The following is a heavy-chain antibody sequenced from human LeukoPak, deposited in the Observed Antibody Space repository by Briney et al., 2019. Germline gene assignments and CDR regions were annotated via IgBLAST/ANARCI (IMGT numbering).Heavy chain of an antibody. V-gene: IGHV3-23*01. Sequence: PGGSLRLSCEASGFAFSNHAMTWVRQAPGGGLQWVSTISDTGKTTFYRDSVRGRFTISRDISNNTLYLQMDGLRTEDTAFYFCAKDQRAYTYGHLDSWGQGTLVTVSS. CDR3: AKDQRAYTYGHLDS. J-gene: IGHJ4*02. CDR2: ISDTGKTT. CDR1: GFAFSNHA. D-gene: IGHD5-18*01.